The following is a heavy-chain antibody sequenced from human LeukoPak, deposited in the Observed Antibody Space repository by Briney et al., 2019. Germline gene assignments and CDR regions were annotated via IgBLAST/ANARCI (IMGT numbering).Heavy chain of an antibody. V-gene: IGHV3-23*01. Sequence: PGGSLRLSCAASGFTFSSYAMSWVRQAPGKGLEWVSAISGSGGSTYYADSVKGRFTISRDNSKNTLYLQMNSLRAEDTAVYYCARGALSVTLGPYYGMDVWGQGTTVTVSS. CDR2: ISGSGGST. CDR3: ARGALSVTLGPYYGMDV. J-gene: IGHJ6*02. CDR1: GFTFSSYA. D-gene: IGHD4-17*01.